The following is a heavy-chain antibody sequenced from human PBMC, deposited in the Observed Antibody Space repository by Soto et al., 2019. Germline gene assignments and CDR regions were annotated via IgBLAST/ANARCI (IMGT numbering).Heavy chain of an antibody. CDR3: ARNSVYGTGLAFDL. V-gene: IGHV4-59*02. D-gene: IGHD5-12*01. CDR2: VYYSGST. Sequence: SETLSLTCAVSGGSVSPYYWSWIRQPPGKGLEWIGYVYYSGSTNYSPSLESRLRISVDTSSNQFSLRLTSVTTADTALYYCARNSVYGTGLAFDLWGRGTRVTVS. J-gene: IGHJ3*01. CDR1: GGSVSPYY.